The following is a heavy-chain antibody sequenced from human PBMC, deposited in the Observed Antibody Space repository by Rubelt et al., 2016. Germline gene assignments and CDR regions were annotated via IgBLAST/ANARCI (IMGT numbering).Heavy chain of an antibody. CDR2: LSGSGGST. D-gene: IGHD5-12*01. V-gene: IGHV3-23*01. J-gene: IGHJ5*02. CDR3: AKDRGDYWPPRFDP. CDR1: GFTFTGYW. Sequence: GGGLVQPGGSLRLSCAASGFTFTGYWMHWVRQALGKGLVWVSGLSGSGGSTYYADSVKGRFTISRDNSKTTLYLQMSSLRAEDTAVYYCAKDRGDYWPPRFDPWGQGTLVIVSS.